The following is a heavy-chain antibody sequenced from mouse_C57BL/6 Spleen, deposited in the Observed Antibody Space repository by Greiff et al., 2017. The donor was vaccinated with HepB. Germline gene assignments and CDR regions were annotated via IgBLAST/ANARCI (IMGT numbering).Heavy chain of an antibody. D-gene: IGHD1-1*01. Sequence: VQLQQPGAELVRPGSSVKLSCKASGYTFTSYWMDWVKQRPGQGLEWIGNIYPSDSETNYNQKFKDKATLTVDKSSSTAYMQLSSLTSEDTAVYYCARAGTTVVATGFDYWGQGTTLTVSS. CDR3: ARAGTTVVATGFDY. CDR2: IYPSDSET. V-gene: IGHV1-61*01. CDR1: GYTFTSYW. J-gene: IGHJ2*01.